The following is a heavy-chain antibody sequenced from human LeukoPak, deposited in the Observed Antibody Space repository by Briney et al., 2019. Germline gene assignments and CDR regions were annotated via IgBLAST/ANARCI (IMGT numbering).Heavy chain of an antibody. J-gene: IGHJ4*02. CDR1: GFTFSSYW. V-gene: IGHV3-7*03. CDR3: ARAPSDIVVVPAAMDDY. CDR2: IQQIGNDE. D-gene: IGHD2-2*01. Sequence: GGSLRLSCATSGFTFSSYWMTWVRQAPGKGLEWVANIQQIGNDEYYVDSVKGRFTISRDNAKNSLYLQMNSLRAEDTAVYYCARAPSDIVVVPAAMDDYWGQGPLVTVSS.